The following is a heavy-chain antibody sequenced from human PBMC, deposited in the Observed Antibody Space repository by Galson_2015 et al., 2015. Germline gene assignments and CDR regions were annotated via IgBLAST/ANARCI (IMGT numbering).Heavy chain of an antibody. D-gene: IGHD3-22*01. CDR1: GFTFSNAW. CDR2: IKSKTDGGTT. J-gene: IGHJ4*02. Sequence: SLRLSCAASGFTFSNAWMSWVRQAPGKGLEWVGRIKSKTDGGTTDYAAPVKGRFTISRDDSKNTLYLQMNSLKTEDTAVYYCTTDYYDSSGYYRYFDYWGQGTLVTVSS. CDR3: TTDYYDSSGYYRYFDY. V-gene: IGHV3-15*01.